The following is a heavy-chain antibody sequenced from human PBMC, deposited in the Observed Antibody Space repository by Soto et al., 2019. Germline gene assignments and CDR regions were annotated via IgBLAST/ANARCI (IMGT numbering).Heavy chain of an antibody. D-gene: IGHD2-15*01. J-gene: IGHJ6*02. V-gene: IGHV1-69*02. Sequence: QVQLVQSGAEVKKPGSSVKVSCKASGGTFSSYTISWVRQAPGQGLEWMGRIIPILGIANYAQKFQGRVTIHSDKSTSTAYMEPSSRGSEDTALYDCACDTRYCSGGSCYPTGMDGWGQGTTVTVSS. CDR1: GGTFSSYT. CDR3: ACDTRYCSGGSCYPTGMDG. CDR2: IIPILGIA.